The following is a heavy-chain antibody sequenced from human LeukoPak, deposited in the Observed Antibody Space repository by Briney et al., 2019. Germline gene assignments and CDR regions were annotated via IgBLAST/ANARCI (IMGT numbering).Heavy chain of an antibody. CDR3: ADSKDYYDSSGFGY. J-gene: IGHJ4*02. V-gene: IGHV3-21*01. CDR1: GFTFSSYS. CDR2: ISSSSSYI. D-gene: IGHD3-22*01. Sequence: PGGSLRLSCAASGFTFSSYSMNWVRQAPGKGLEWVSSISSSSSYIYYADSVKGRFTISRDNAKNSLYLQMNSLRAEDTAVYYCADSKDYYDSSGFGYWGQGTLVTVSS.